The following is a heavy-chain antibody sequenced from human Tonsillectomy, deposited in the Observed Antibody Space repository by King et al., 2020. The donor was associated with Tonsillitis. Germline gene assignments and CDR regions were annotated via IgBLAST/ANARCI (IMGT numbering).Heavy chain of an antibody. CDR3: AHRPFDGEVFDY. CDR1: GFSLSTGGEG. CDR2: IYWDGDK. Sequence: ITLKESGPTLVRPKQTLTLTCTFSGFSLSTGGEGVGWIRQPPGKALEWLALIYWDGDKRYSASLKSRLTLTKDTSKNQVVLTMTNMDPVDTATYYCAHRPFDGEVFDYWGQGTLVSVSS. D-gene: IGHD3-10*01. V-gene: IGHV2-5*02. J-gene: IGHJ4*02.